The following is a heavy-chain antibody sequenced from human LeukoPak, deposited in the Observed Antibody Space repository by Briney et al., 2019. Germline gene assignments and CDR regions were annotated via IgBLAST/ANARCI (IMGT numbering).Heavy chain of an antibody. CDR3: AREHSSSAGFVDY. V-gene: IGHV4-4*07. CDR2: IYTSGST. Sequence: SETLSLTCTVSGGSISSYYWSWIRQPAGKGLEWIGRIYTSGSTNYNPSLKSRVTLSGDKSKNQFSLKLSSVTAADTDVYYCAREHSSSAGFVDYWGQGTLVTVSS. CDR1: GGSISSYY. D-gene: IGHD6-6*01. J-gene: IGHJ4*02.